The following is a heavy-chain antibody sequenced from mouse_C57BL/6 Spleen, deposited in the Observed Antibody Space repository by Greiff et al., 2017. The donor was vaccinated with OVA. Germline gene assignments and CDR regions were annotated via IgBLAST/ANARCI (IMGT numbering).Heavy chain of an antibody. Sequence: VQLQQPGAELVKPGASVKMSCKASGYTFTSYWITWVKQRPGQGLEWIGDIYPGSGSTNYNEKFKSKATLTVDTSSSTAYMQLSSLTSEDSAVYYCARGKAELLRYYARDYWGQGTSVTVSS. CDR1: GYTFTSYW. J-gene: IGHJ4*01. CDR3: ARGKAELLRYYARDY. V-gene: IGHV1-55*01. D-gene: IGHD1-1*01. CDR2: IYPGSGST.